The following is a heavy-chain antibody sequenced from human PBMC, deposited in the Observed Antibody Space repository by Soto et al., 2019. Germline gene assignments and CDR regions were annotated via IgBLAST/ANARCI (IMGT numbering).Heavy chain of an antibody. CDR1: GYTFTRYT. CDR2: INPDNGNT. Sequence: EASVKVSCKASGYTFTRYTMSWVRQAPGQRLEWMGWINPDNGNTKSSQKFQDRVIITRDTSASTAYMDLSSLRSEDTAVYYCARGIATGQLDPWGQGTLVTVSS. J-gene: IGHJ5*02. V-gene: IGHV1-3*01. CDR3: ARGIATGQLDP. D-gene: IGHD2-15*01.